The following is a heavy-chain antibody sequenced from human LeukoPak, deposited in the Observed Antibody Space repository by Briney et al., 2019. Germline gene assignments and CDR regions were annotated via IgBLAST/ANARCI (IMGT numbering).Heavy chain of an antibody. J-gene: IGHJ3*02. Sequence: EASVKVSCKASGYTLTSYGISWVRQAPGQGLEWMGWINPNSGGTKYAQKFQGRVTMTRDTSITTAYMELSRLTSDDTAMYHCAREELVAVAGDDAFDIWGQGTMVTVSS. D-gene: IGHD6-19*01. V-gene: IGHV1-2*02. CDR2: INPNSGGT. CDR3: AREELVAVAGDDAFDI. CDR1: GYTLTSYG.